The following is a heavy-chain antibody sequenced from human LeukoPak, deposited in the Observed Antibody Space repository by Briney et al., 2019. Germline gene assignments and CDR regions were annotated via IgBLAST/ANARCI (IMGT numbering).Heavy chain of an antibody. D-gene: IGHD6-19*01. CDR1: GFTFSSYA. Sequence: HPGGSLRLSCAASGFTFSSYAMSWVRQAPGMGLEWVSAISGSGGSTYYADSVKGRFTISRDNSKNTLYLQMNSLRAEDTAVYYCAKSIAVAGTYYFDYWGQGTLVTVSS. V-gene: IGHV3-23*01. J-gene: IGHJ4*02. CDR2: ISGSGGST. CDR3: AKSIAVAGTYYFDY.